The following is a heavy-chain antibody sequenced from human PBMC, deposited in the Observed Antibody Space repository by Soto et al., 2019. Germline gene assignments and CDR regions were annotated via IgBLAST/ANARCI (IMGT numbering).Heavy chain of an antibody. Sequence: SETLSLTCAVYGGSFSGYYWSWIRQPPGKGLEWIGEINHSGSTNYNPSLKSRVTISVDTSKNQFSLKLSSVTAADTAVYYCARGVRRAKGCSGGSCYSRYYYYYMDVWGKGTTVTVSS. CDR3: ARGVRRAKGCSGGSCYSRYYYYYMDV. CDR2: INHSGST. D-gene: IGHD2-15*01. V-gene: IGHV4-34*01. CDR1: GGSFSGYY. J-gene: IGHJ6*03.